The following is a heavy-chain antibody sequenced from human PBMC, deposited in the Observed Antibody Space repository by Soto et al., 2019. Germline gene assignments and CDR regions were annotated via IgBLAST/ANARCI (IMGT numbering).Heavy chain of an antibody. J-gene: IGHJ4*02. Sequence: SETLSLTCTVSGGSMRNYFWTWIRQPPGKGLECIGYIHYSGTTSFFPSYNPSLRSRVTISEDTSKNQFSLKLLSVTTADTAVYFCAAGEASSRNLAPYYLDFWGQGTLVTVSS. CDR2: IHYSGTT. V-gene: IGHV4-59*01. D-gene: IGHD6-13*01. CDR3: AAGEASSRNLAPYYLDF. CDR1: GGSMRNYF.